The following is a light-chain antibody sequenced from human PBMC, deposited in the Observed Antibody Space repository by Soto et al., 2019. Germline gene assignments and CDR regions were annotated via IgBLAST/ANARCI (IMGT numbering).Light chain of an antibody. CDR1: QDISNY. V-gene: IGKV1-33*01. J-gene: IGKJ4*01. CDR2: DAS. Sequence: DIQMTQSPSSLSASVGDRVTITCQASQDISNYLNWYQQKPGKAPQLLIYDASNLETGVPSRFSGSGSGTDFTFTISSLQPEDIATYYCQQYDNLPPFTFSGGTKVEIK. CDR3: QQYDNLPPFT.